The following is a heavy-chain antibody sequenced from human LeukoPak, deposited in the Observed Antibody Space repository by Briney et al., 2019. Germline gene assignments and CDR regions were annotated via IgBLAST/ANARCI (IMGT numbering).Heavy chain of an antibody. CDR1: GGTFSSYA. CDR3: ARDQIVVPAAMQD. V-gene: IGHV1-69*01. Sequence: SVKVSCKASGGTFSSYAISWVRQAPGQGLEWMGGIIPIFGTANYAQKFQSRVTITADESTSTAYMELSSLRSEDTAVYYCARDQIVVPAAMQDWGQGTLVTVSS. CDR2: IIPIFGTA. J-gene: IGHJ4*02. D-gene: IGHD2-2*01.